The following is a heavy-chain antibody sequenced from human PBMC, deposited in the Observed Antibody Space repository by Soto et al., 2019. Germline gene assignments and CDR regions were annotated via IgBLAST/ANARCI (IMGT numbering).Heavy chain of an antibody. CDR2: IKSKTAGERT. Sequence: EVQLVESGGGLVKPGGSLRLSCAASGFTFSNAWMTWVRQAPGKGLEWVGHIKSKTAGERTEYAAPMRGRFTIARDDSKNTLYLPMNSLQPADTAVYYCATVRAVVSWGSAPAPSWGQGTLVTVSS. V-gene: IGHV3-15*01. J-gene: IGHJ5*02. CDR3: ATVRAVVSWGSAPAPS. D-gene: IGHD6-19*01. CDR1: GFTFSNAW.